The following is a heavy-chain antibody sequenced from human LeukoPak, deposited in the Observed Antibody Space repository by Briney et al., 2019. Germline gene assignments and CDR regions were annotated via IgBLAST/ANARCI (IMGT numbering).Heavy chain of an antibody. D-gene: IGHD5/OR15-5a*01. J-gene: IGHJ3*02. V-gene: IGHV3-13*01. CDR1: GFTFSSYD. CDR3: IRGGIQVSGIDAFDI. Sequence: GRSLRLSCAASGFTFSSYDMHWVRQAPGTGLEWVSAIGIAGNTYYPDSVKGRFTISRENAKNSMYLQMNSLKDGDTAVYYCIRGGIQVSGIDAFDIWGQGTMVTVSS. CDR2: IGIAGNT.